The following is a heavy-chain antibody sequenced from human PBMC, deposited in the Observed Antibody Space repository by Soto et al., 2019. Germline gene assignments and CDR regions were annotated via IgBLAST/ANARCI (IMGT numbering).Heavy chain of an antibody. V-gene: IGHV3-30*18. Sequence: QVQLVESGGGVVQPGRSLRLSCAASGFTFSNYGMHWVRQAPGKGLEWVALISYDGGNKYYADSVKGRFTISRDNSKNTLYLQMNSLRAEDTAVYYCAKASQQLEALEAPGYWGQGILVTVSS. CDR1: GFTFSNYG. J-gene: IGHJ4*02. CDR2: ISYDGGNK. D-gene: IGHD6-13*01. CDR3: AKASQQLEALEAPGY.